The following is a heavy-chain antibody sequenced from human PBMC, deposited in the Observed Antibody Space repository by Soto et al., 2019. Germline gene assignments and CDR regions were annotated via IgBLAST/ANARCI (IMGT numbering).Heavy chain of an antibody. CDR1: GFTFSSYA. CDR2: ISGSGGST. V-gene: IGHV3-23*01. Sequence: EVQLLESGGGLVQPGGSLRLSCAASGFTFSSYAMSWVRQAPGKGLEWVSAISGSGGSTYYADSVKGRFTISRDNSKNTLYLQMNSLRAEETAVYYCAKDIKKAASDYYYYYGMDVWGQGTTVTVSS. CDR3: AKDIKKAASDYYYYYGMDV. D-gene: IGHD3-10*01. J-gene: IGHJ6*02.